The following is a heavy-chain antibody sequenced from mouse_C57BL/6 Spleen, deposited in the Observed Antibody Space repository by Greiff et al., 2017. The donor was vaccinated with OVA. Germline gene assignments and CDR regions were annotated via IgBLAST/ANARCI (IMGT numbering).Heavy chain of an antibody. CDR3: ARSGRGDYGDYYAVDY. D-gene: IGHD2-13*01. CDR1: GYTFTSYW. J-gene: IGHJ4*01. Sequence: VQLQQPGAELVRPGSSVKLSCKASGYTFTSYWMHWVKQRPIQGLEWIGNIDPSDSETHYNQKFKDKATLTVDKSSSTAYMQLSSLTSEDSAVYYCARSGRGDYGDYYAVDYWGQGTSVTVSS. CDR2: IDPSDSET. V-gene: IGHV1-52*01.